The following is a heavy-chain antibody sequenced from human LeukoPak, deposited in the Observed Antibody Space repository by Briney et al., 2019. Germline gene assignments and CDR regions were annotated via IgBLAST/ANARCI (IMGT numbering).Heavy chain of an antibody. Sequence: ASVKVSCKASGYTFTGYYMHWVRQAPGQGLEWMGRINPNSGGTNYAQKFQGRVTMTRDTSISTAYMELSRPRSDDTAVYYCARGGQWLVLSIVLVQNENFDYWGQGTLVTVSS. CDR2: INPNSGGT. V-gene: IGHV1-2*06. CDR1: GYTFTGYY. J-gene: IGHJ4*02. D-gene: IGHD6-19*01. CDR3: ARGGQWLVLSIVLVQNENFDY.